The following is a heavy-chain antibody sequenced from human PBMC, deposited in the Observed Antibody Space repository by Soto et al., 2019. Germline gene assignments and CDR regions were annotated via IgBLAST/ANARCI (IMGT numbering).Heavy chain of an antibody. V-gene: IGHV3-33*01. CDR3: ARDFGSGDFDY. CDR1: GFTFSSYG. CDR2: IWYDGSNK. Sequence: QVQLVESGGGVVKPGRSLRLSCAASGFTFSSYGMHWVRQAPGKGLEWVAVIWYDGSNKYYADSVKGRFTISRDNSKNTLYLQMNSLRAEDTAVYYCARDFGSGDFDYWGQGTLVTVSS. J-gene: IGHJ4*02. D-gene: IGHD6-19*01.